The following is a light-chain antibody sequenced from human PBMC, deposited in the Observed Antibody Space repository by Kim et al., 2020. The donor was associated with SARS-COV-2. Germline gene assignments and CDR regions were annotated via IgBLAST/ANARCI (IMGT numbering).Light chain of an antibody. Sequence: EIVLTQSPGTLSLSPGERATLSCRASQSVSSSHLAWYQQKPGQAPRLLIYGASTRATGIPDRFSGSGSGTDFTLTISRLETEDFAVFYCQKYGSTWTFGQGTKVEIK. CDR2: GAS. CDR3: QKYGSTWT. CDR1: QSVSSSH. V-gene: IGKV3-20*01. J-gene: IGKJ1*01.